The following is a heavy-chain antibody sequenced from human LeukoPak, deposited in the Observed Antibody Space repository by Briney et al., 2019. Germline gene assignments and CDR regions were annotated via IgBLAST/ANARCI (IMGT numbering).Heavy chain of an antibody. Sequence: PGGSLRLSCAASGFTFNSYAMSWVRQAPGKGLEWVSAISGSGGGTYYADSVKGRFTISRDNSKNTLYLQMNSLRAEDTAVYYCAKGGWFGEPCDYWGQGTLVTVSS. CDR1: GFTFNSYA. J-gene: IGHJ4*02. CDR3: AKGGWFGEPCDY. CDR2: ISGSGGGT. V-gene: IGHV3-23*01. D-gene: IGHD3-10*01.